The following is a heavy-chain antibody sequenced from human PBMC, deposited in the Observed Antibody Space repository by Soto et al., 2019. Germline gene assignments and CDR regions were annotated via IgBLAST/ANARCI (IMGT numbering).Heavy chain of an antibody. CDR2: LSGTGGTT. Sequence: EVQLLESGGHLVQPGGSLRLSCAASGFAFSSYAMTWVRQAPGKGLEWGSALSGTGGTTYSADSVRGRFTIARDNSKNTLYLQMNGLSPEDSAIYYCAKFIVGTGGSSGWPWFLDSWGQGTLVTVSS. CDR1: GFAFSSYA. CDR3: AKFIVGTGGSSGWPWFLDS. J-gene: IGHJ4*02. V-gene: IGHV3-23*01. D-gene: IGHD6-25*01.